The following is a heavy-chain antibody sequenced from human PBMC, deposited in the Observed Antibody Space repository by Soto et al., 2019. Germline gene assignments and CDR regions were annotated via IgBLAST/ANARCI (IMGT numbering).Heavy chain of an antibody. J-gene: IGHJ6*02. V-gene: IGHV5-10-1*01. CDR1: GYSFTSYW. CDR3: ARSTPLKVVPAAIRSYYYGMDV. CDR2: IDPSDSYT. D-gene: IGHD2-2*02. Sequence: GESLKISCKGSGYSFTSYWISWVRQMPGKGLEWMGRIDPSDSYTNYSPSFQGHVTISADKSISTAYLQWSSLKASDTAMYYCARSTPLKVVPAAIRSYYYGMDVWGQGTTVTVSS.